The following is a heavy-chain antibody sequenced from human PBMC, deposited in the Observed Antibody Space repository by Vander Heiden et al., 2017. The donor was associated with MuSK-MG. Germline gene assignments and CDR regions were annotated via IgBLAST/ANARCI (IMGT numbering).Heavy chain of an antibody. CDR1: GYTFTDYY. CDR3: ARIVRGFDY. D-gene: IGHD3-10*02. V-gene: IGHV1-2*02. J-gene: IGHJ4*02. CDR2: INPRREAT. Sequence: QVQLVQSGAEVKKPGASVKVSCTLSGYTFTDYYIHWGRQAPGQGLQWMGWINPRREATKYEETFQGRVTMTSDTSISTAYMELTGLKSDDTAVYYCARIVRGFDYWGQGTLVTVSA.